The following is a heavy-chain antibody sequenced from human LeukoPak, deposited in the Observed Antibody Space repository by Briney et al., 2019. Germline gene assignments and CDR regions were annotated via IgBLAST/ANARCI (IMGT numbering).Heavy chain of an antibody. CDR1: GFTLSSYA. CDR2: ISDTGNT. CDR3: ARDSVAGVDY. J-gene: IGHJ4*02. Sequence: GGSLRLSCAASGFTLSSYAMSWVRQAPGKGLEWVSAISDTGNTYHADSVKGRFTISRDSSKNTLYLQMNSLRAEDTAVYYCARDSVAGVDYWGQGTLVTVSS. V-gene: IGHV3-23*01. D-gene: IGHD6-19*01.